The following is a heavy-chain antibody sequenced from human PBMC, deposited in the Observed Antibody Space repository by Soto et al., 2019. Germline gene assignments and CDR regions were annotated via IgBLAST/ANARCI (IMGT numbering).Heavy chain of an antibody. CDR3: ARSLGYCSSTSCYKRGYYYYGMDV. V-gene: IGHV1-69*13. J-gene: IGHJ6*02. D-gene: IGHD2-2*02. Sequence: GASVKVSCKASGGTFSSYAISWVRQAPGQGLEWMGGIIPIFGTANYAQKFQGRVTITADESTSTAYMELSSLRSEDTAVYYCARSLGYCSSTSCYKRGYYYYGMDVWGQGTTVTGS. CDR1: GGTFSSYA. CDR2: IIPIFGTA.